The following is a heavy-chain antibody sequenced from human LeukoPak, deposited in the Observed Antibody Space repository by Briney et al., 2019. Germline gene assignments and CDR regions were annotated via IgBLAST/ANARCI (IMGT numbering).Heavy chain of an antibody. Sequence: ASVKVSCKASGGTFSSYAISWVRQAPGQGLEWMGGIIPIFGTANYAQKFQGRVTITADKSTSTAYMELGSLRSEDTAVYYCARDISPSGLNGVRENWFDPWGQGTLVTVSS. V-gene: IGHV1-69*06. D-gene: IGHD3-10*01. CDR1: GGTFSSYA. CDR2: IIPIFGTA. CDR3: ARDISPSGLNGVRENWFDP. J-gene: IGHJ5*02.